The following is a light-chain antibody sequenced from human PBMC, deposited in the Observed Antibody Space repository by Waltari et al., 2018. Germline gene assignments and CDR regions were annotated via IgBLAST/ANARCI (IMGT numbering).Light chain of an antibody. CDR2: AAS. J-gene: IGKJ1*01. CDR1: QGVSSY. Sequence: AIRMTQSPSSLSASTGDRVTITCRACQGVSSYLAWYQQKPGKDPNLLIYAASTLQSGVPSRFSGSGSGTDFSLIISCLQSEDFATYYCQQYYSYPWTFGQGTKVEI. CDR3: QQYYSYPWT. V-gene: IGKV1-8*01.